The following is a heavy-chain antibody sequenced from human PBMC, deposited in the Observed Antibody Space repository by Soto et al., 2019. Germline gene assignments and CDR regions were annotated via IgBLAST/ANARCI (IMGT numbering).Heavy chain of an antibody. CDR2: ISSSSSYI. D-gene: IGHD2-2*01. CDR3: ARDLRGYCSSTSCPFDY. CDR1: GFTFSSYS. V-gene: IGHV3-21*01. Sequence: SLRLSCAASGFTFSSYSMNWVRQAPGKGLEWVSSISSSSSYIYYADSVKGRFTISRDNAKNSLYQQMNSLRAEDTAVYYCARDLRGYCSSTSCPFDYWGQGTLVTVSS. J-gene: IGHJ4*02.